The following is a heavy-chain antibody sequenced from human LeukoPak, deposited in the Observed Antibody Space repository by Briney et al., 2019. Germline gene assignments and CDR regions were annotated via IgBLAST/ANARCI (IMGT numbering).Heavy chain of an antibody. CDR1: GDSVSSINGA. CDR3: ARDLGITGWYTFDC. Sequence: SQTLSLTCAISGDSVSSINGAWNWIRQSPSRGLEWLGRTYYRSKWYDEYAESMRGRITISPDTSMNQYSLHVLSVTPEDTAVYYCARDLGITGWYTFDCWGQGILVTVSS. CDR2: TYYRSKWYD. D-gene: IGHD6-19*01. J-gene: IGHJ4*02. V-gene: IGHV6-1*01.